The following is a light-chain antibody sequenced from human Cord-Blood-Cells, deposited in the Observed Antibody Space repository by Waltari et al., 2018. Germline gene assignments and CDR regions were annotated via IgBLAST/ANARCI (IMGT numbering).Light chain of an antibody. V-gene: IGLV3-1*01. Sequence: SYELTQPPSVSVSPGQTASITCSGDKLGDKYACWYQQKPGQSPVLVIDQDSKRPAGFPERFSGSNSGNTATLTISGTQAMDEADYYCQAWDSSTWVFGGGTKLTVL. CDR2: QDS. CDR3: QAWDSSTWV. J-gene: IGLJ3*02. CDR1: KLGDKY.